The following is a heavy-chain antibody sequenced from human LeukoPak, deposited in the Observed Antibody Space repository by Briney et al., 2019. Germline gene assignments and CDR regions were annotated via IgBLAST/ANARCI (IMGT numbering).Heavy chain of an antibody. J-gene: IGHJ3*02. D-gene: IGHD2-2*01. CDR3: ARPYHCSRTSCYERGDAFDI. V-gene: IGHV4-30-4*08. CDR1: GGSISSGDYY. Sequence: SQTLSLTCTVSGGSISSGDYYWSWIRQPPGKGLEWIGYIYYSGSTYYNPSLKSRVTISVDTSKNQFSLKLSSVTAADTAVYYCARPYHCSRTSCYERGDAFDIWGQETMVTVSS. CDR2: IYYSGST.